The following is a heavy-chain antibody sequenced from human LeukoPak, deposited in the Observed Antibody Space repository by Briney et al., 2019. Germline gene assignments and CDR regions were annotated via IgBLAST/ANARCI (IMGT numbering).Heavy chain of an antibody. CDR2: IIPIFGTA. D-gene: IGHD6-13*01. CDR1: GGTFSSYA. J-gene: IGHJ5*02. V-gene: IGHV1-69*06. CDR3: ARTVGQQLGSRNWFDP. Sequence: ASVKVSCKASGGTFSSYAISWVRQAPGQGLEWMGGIIPIFGTANYAQKFQGRVTITADKSTSTAYMELSSLRSEDTAVYYCARTVGQQLGSRNWFDPWGQGTLVTVSS.